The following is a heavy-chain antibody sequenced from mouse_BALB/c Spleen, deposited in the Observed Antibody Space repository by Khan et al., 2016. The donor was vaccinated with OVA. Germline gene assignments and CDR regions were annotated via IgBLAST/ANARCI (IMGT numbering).Heavy chain of an antibody. V-gene: IGHV1S135*01. D-gene: IGHD1-1*01. CDR2: IDPYNGGT. CDR1: GYSFTDYN. Sequence: EVELQQSGPELVKPGASVKVSCKASGYSFTDYNMFWVKQSHGKSLEWIGYIDPYNGGTSYNQKFKGKATLTVDKSSSTAFMHLSSLTSEDSAVCYCAITDYYGSSYDIDYWGQGTTLTVSS. CDR3: AITDYYGSSYDIDY. J-gene: IGHJ2*01.